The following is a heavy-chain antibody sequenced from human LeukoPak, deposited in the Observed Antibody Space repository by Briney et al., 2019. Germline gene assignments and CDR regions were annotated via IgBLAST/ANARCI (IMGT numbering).Heavy chain of an antibody. J-gene: IGHJ3*02. CDR1: GFFFSNYW. Sequence: GGSLRLSCAASGFFFSNYWMSWVRQAQGKGLEWVANINLDGNGRFYVDSVKGRFTISRDNNKKSVYLQMNCLRAEDTAVYYCARDTDDFQGLDIWGQGTRVTVSS. CDR2: INLDGNGR. CDR3: ARDTDDFQGLDI. D-gene: IGHD3-3*01. V-gene: IGHV3-7*01.